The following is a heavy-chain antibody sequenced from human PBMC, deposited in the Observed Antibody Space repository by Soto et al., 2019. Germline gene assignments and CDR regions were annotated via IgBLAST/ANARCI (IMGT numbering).Heavy chain of an antibody. V-gene: IGHV1-18*01. D-gene: IGHD3-22*01. Sequence: QVQLVQSGAEVKKPGASVKVSCKASGYTFTSSGMSWVRQAPGQGLEWMGWISAHTGSSEYAQRFQGRVTMTTDRSTSTDFMELRSLRSDVTAVYYCARAYFYQGSDSRGFSFHAFEFWGPGTMVNVSS. CDR2: ISAHTGSS. CDR1: GYTFTSSG. J-gene: IGHJ3*01. CDR3: ARAYFYQGSDSRGFSFHAFEF.